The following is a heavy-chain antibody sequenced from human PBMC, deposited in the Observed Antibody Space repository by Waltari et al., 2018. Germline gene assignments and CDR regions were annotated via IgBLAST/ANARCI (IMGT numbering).Heavy chain of an antibody. Sequence: EVQLVESGGGLVQPGGSLRLSCAAFGFTFSSYWMNRVRQAPGKGLEWVGNIKQDGSEKYYVDSVKGRFTISRDNAKNSLYLQMNSLRAEDTAVYYCARGRTDFDYWGQGTLVTVSS. J-gene: IGHJ4*02. V-gene: IGHV3-7*01. CDR2: IKQDGSEK. CDR3: ARGRTDFDY. CDR1: GFTFSSYW. D-gene: IGHD2-8*02.